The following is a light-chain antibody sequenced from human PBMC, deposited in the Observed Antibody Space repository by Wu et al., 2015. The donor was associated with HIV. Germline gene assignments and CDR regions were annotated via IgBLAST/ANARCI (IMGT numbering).Light chain of an antibody. J-gene: IGKJ3*01. V-gene: IGKV3-15*01. CDR3: QQYGSSPFT. CDR2: DAS. CDR1: QSVSAK. Sequence: EIVMTQSPATLSVSPGERVTLSCRASQSVSAKLAWYQQKPGQAPRLLIFDASTRATGIPARFSGSGSGTEFTLTISSLQSEDFAVYYCQQYGSSPFTFGPGTKVDIK.